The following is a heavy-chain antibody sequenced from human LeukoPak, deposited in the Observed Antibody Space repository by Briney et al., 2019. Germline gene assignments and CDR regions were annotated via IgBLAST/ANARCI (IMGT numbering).Heavy chain of an antibody. V-gene: IGHV3-21*01. D-gene: IGHD6-6*01. CDR2: ISSSSSYI. J-gene: IGHJ3*02. CDR1: GFTFSSYS. Sequence: PGGSLRLSCAASGFTFSSYSMNWVRQAPGKGLEWVSSISSSSSYIYYADSVKGRFTISRDNAKNSLYLQMNSLRAEGTAVYYCARHSSSYAFDIWGQGTMVTVSS. CDR3: ARHSSSYAFDI.